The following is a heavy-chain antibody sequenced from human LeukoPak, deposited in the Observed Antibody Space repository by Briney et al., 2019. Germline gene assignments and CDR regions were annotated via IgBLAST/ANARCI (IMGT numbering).Heavy chain of an antibody. CDR1: GFTFSSFA. D-gene: IGHD3-10*02. CDR3: AELGITMIGGV. CDR2: ISGSGAGT. Sequence: GGSLRLSCAASGFTFSSFAMSWVRQAPGKGLDWVSSISGSGAGTYYADSVKGRFTISRDNAKNSLYLQMNSLRAEDTAVYYCAELGITMIGGVWGKGTTVTISS. V-gene: IGHV3-23*01. J-gene: IGHJ6*04.